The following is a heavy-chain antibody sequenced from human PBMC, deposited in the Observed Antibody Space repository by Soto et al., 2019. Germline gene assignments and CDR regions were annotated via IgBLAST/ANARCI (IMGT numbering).Heavy chain of an antibody. D-gene: IGHD3-22*01. CDR2: ISVSGGST. CDR3: AKDWESYYYDSSGYFPPASY. J-gene: IGHJ4*02. CDR1: GFTFSSYA. V-gene: IGHV3-23*01. Sequence: GGSLRLSCAASGFTFSSYAMIWVRQAPGEGLEWVSAISVSGGSTYYADSVKGRFTISRDNSKNTLYLQMNSLRAEDTAVYYCAKDWESYYYDSSGYFPPASYWGQGTLVTVSS.